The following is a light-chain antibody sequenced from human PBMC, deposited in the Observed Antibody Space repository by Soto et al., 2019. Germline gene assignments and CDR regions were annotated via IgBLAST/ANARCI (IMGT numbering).Light chain of an antibody. CDR3: SSYTSSTTLVV. CDR1: SSDVGAFGY. V-gene: IGLV2-14*03. J-gene: IGLJ2*01. Sequence: QSALTQPASVSGSPGQSITISCTGTSSDVGAFGYVSWYQQHPGKAPKLMIYDVSNRPSGVSNRFSGSKSGNTASLTISGLQAEDEAHYYCSSYTSSTTLVVFGGGTKLTVL. CDR2: DVS.